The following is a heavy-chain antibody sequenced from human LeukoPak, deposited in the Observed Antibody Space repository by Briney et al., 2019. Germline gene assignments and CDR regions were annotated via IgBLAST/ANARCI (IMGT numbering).Heavy chain of an antibody. CDR2: IRYDGSNK. CDR3: AKDIIVGAPPPLLDY. Sequence: GGSLRLSCAGSGFTFSSYGMHWVRQAPGKGLGGVAFIRYDGSNKYYADSAKGRFTISRDNSKNTLYLQMNSLRAEDTAVYYCAKDIIVGAPPPLLDYWGQGTLVTVSS. CDR1: GFTFSSYG. J-gene: IGHJ4*02. V-gene: IGHV3-30*02. D-gene: IGHD1-26*01.